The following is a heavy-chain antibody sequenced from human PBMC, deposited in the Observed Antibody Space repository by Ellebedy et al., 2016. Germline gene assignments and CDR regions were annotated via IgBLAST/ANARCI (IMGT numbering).Heavy chain of an antibody. D-gene: IGHD6-6*01. J-gene: IGHJ4*02. Sequence: SETLSLXXAVYGGSFSGYYWSWIRQPPGKGLEWIGEINHSGSTNYNPSLKSRVTISVDTSKNQFSLKLSSVTAADTAMYYCARGPTSSRGDLGGYWGQGTLVTVSS. CDR1: GGSFSGYY. V-gene: IGHV4-34*01. CDR2: INHSGST. CDR3: ARGPTSSRGDLGGY.